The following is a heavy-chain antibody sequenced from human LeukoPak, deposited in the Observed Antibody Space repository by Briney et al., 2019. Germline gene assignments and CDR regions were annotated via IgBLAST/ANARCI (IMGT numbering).Heavy chain of an antibody. CDR1: GFTFCSYE. Sequence: GGSLRLSCAASGFTFCSYEMNWVRQAPGKGLEWVSYISSSGWTIYYADSVKGRFTISRDNTKNSLYLQMNSLRVEDTAVYYCARGIDYWGRGTLVTVSS. V-gene: IGHV3-48*03. J-gene: IGHJ4*02. CDR3: ARGIDY. CDR2: ISSSGWTI.